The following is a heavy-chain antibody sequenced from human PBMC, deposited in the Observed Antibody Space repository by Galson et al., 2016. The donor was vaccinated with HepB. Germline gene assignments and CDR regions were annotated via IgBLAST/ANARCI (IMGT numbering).Heavy chain of an antibody. CDR1: GFPHRSYA. V-gene: IGHV3-23*01. D-gene: IGHD2-21*01. CDR2: ISGSGGNT. Sequence: SLRLSCAASGFPHRSYAMSWVRQAPGKGLEWVSAISGSGGNTYYADSVMGRFTISRDNSKNTLYLQMNSLRAEDTAIYYCAKEIPPRGHGAFDIWGRGTMVTVSS. CDR3: AKEIPPRGHGAFDI. J-gene: IGHJ3*02.